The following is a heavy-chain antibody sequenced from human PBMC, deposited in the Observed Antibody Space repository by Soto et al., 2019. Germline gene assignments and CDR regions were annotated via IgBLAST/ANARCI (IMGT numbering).Heavy chain of an antibody. Sequence: GGSLRLSCAASGFTFSNAWMNWVRQAPGKGLEWVGRIKSKTDGGTTDYAAPVKGRFTISRDDSKNTLYLQMNSLKTEDTAVYYCTTTDVVLRFLEWLLGDAFDIWGQGTMVTVSS. CDR1: GFTFSNAW. CDR2: IKSKTDGGTT. CDR3: TTTDVVLRFLEWLLGDAFDI. J-gene: IGHJ3*02. D-gene: IGHD3-3*01. V-gene: IGHV3-15*07.